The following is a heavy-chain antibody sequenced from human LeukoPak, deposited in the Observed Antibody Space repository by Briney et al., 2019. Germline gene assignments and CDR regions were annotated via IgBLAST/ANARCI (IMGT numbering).Heavy chain of an antibody. CDR2: ISSSSSYI. V-gene: IGHV3-21*01. CDR3: AREDWEPYYFDY. J-gene: IGHJ4*02. D-gene: IGHD1-26*01. Sequence: GGSLRLSCAASGFTFSSYSMNWVRQAPGKGLEWVSSISSSSSYIYYADSVKGRFTISRDNAKNSLYLQMNSLRAEDTAVNYCAREDWEPYYFDYWGQGTLVTVSS. CDR1: GFTFSSYS.